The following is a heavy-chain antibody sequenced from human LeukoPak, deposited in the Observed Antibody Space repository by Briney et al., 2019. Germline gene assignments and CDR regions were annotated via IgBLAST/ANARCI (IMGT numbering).Heavy chain of an antibody. V-gene: IGHV3-23*01. CDR3: AKSPSRSGIAAAVFDY. CDR2: ISGSGGST. D-gene: IGHD6-13*01. Sequence: GGSLRLSCAASGFTFSSYAMSWVRQAPGKGLEWVSAISGSGGSTYYADSVKGRFTISRDNSKNTLYLQMNSLRAEDTAVCYCAKSPSRSGIAAAVFDYWGQGTLVTVSS. J-gene: IGHJ4*02. CDR1: GFTFSSYA.